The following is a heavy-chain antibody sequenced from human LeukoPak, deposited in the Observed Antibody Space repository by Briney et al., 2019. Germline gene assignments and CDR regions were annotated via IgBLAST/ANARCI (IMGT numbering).Heavy chain of an antibody. Sequence: GGSLRLSCAASGFTFSNYGLHWVRQAPGKVLEWVAVISNDGSNRYYTESVKGRFTISRDNSKNTLYLQMSSLRAEDTAVYYCAKDLSRAHYYGMVVWGQGTTVTVPS. CDR2: ISNDGSNR. CDR3: AKDLSRAHYYGMVV. V-gene: IGHV3-30*18. CDR1: GFTFSNYG. J-gene: IGHJ6*02. D-gene: IGHD1-26*01.